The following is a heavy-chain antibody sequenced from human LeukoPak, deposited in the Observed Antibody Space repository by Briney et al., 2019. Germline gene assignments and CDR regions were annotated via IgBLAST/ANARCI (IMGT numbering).Heavy chain of an antibody. CDR2: IYYSGST. CDR1: GGSISSGDYY. CDR3: AREGSGYYNPIDY. J-gene: IGHJ4*02. D-gene: IGHD3-22*01. Sequence: SETLSLTCTVSGGSISSGDYYWSWIRQPPGKGLEWIGYIYYSGSTYYNPSLKSRVTISVVTSKNQFSLKLSSVTAADTAVYYCAREGSGYYNPIDYWGQGTLVTVSS. V-gene: IGHV4-30-4*01.